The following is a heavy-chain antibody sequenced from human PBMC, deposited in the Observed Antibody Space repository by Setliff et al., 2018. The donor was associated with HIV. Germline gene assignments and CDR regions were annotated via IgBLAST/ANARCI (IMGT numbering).Heavy chain of an antibody. CDR1: GGTFNNYA. Sequence: SVKVSCKASGGTFNNYAISWVRQAPGQGLEWMGGIIPIFGTTHYAQRFQGRVTITADDSTSTAYMDLSTLRSEDVAIYYCASGSVSGDTFDYWGQGTLVTVSS. D-gene: IGHD2-21*02. V-gene: IGHV1-69*13. CDR3: ASGSVSGDTFDY. CDR2: IIPIFGTT. J-gene: IGHJ4*02.